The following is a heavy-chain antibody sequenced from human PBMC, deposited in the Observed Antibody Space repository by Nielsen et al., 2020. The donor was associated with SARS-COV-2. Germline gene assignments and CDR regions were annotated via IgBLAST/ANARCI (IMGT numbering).Heavy chain of an antibody. CDR1: GFTFSSYA. J-gene: IGHJ4*02. CDR3: AKDQPAYSGSYPTYYFDY. D-gene: IGHD1-26*01. CDR2: ISGSGGST. V-gene: IGHV3-23*01. Sequence: GESLKISCAASGFTFSSYAMSWVRQAPGKGLEWVSAISGSGGSTYYADSVKGRFTISRDNSKNTLYLQMNSLRAEDTAVYYCAKDQPAYSGSYPTYYFDYWGQGTLVTVSS.